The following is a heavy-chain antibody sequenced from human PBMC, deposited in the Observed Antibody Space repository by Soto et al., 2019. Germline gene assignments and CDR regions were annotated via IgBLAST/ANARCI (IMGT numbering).Heavy chain of an antibody. CDR3: ATPACAATWCSPSHNLDH. J-gene: IGHJ4*02. CDR1: GGTFVRHV. CDR2: INPLSGIS. V-gene: IGHV1-69*09. Sequence: QVQLVQSGAEVKKPESSVKVSCKTSGGTFVRHVISWVRQAPGQGPEWMGKINPLSGISNYAQKFQDRVTFTADTDSSTAYMELSSLRSDDTAVYYCATPACAATWCSPSHNLDHGCQGTLVTVSS. D-gene: IGHD2-2*01.